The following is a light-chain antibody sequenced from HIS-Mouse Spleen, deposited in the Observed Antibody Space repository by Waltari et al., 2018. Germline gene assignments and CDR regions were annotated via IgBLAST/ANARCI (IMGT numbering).Light chain of an antibody. CDR1: SSDVGVYNY. Sequence: QSALTQPASVSGSPGQSITISCTGTSSDVGVYNYVPWYQQHPGTAPKLMIYDVSNRPSGVSNRFSGSKSGNTASLTISGLQAEDEADYYCSSYTSSSTYVFGTGTKVTVL. CDR3: SSYTSSSTYV. CDR2: DVS. V-gene: IGLV2-14*03. J-gene: IGLJ1*01.